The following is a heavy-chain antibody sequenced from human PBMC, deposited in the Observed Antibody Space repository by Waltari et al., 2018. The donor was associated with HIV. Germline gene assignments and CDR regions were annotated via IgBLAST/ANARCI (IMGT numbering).Heavy chain of an antibody. CDR3: ARGGFYGSGSKVN. V-gene: IGHV3-7*04. CDR2: IKQDGSEK. Sequence: VQLVESGGGLVQPGGSLRLSCADSGLTFSSYWMSWVRQGPGKGLEWVANIKQDGSEKYYVDSVNGRFTISRDNAENSLYLQMNSLRAEDTAVDYCARGGFYGSGSKVNWGQGTLVTVSS. CDR1: GLTFSSYW. J-gene: IGHJ4*02. D-gene: IGHD3-10*01.